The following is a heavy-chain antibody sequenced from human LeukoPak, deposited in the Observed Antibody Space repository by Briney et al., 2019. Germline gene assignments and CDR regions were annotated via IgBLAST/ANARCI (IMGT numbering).Heavy chain of an antibody. D-gene: IGHD3-22*01. V-gene: IGHV4-34*01. Sequence: SETLSLTCAVYGGSFSGYYWSWIRQPPGKGLEWIGEINHSGSTNYNPSLKSRVTISVDTSKNQFSLKLSSVTAADTAVYYCARDKRPNYDRLDYWGQGTLVTVSS. CDR3: ARDKRPNYDRLDY. CDR1: GGSFSGYY. CDR2: INHSGST. J-gene: IGHJ4*02.